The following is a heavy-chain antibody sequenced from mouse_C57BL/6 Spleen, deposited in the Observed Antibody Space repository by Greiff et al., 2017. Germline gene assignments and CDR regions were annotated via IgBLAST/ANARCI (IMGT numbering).Heavy chain of an antibody. J-gene: IGHJ2*01. CDR2: IYPGDGDT. V-gene: IGHV1-82*01. CDR3: QANWDGGDYFDY. D-gene: IGHD4-1*01. CDR1: GYAFSSSW. Sequence: QVQLKQSGPELVKPGASVKISCKASGYAFSSSWMNWVKQRPGKGLEWIGRIYPGDGDTNYNGKFKGKATLTADKSSSTAYMQLSSLTSEDSAVYFCQANWDGGDYFDYWGQGTTRTVSS.